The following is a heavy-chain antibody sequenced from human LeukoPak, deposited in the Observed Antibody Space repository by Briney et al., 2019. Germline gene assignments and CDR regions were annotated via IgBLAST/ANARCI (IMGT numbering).Heavy chain of an antibody. V-gene: IGHV4-59*08. CDR2: ISNTEAP. Sequence: SETLSLTCSVSGGSISDHYWSWIRQPPGKGLEWIAYISNTEAPNYNPSLNSRVTMSLDMSKNQFSLRLSSVTAADTAVYYCARHGYSYGRIDYWGQGTLVTVSS. CDR3: ARHGYSYGRIDY. J-gene: IGHJ4*02. D-gene: IGHD5-18*01. CDR1: GGSISDHY.